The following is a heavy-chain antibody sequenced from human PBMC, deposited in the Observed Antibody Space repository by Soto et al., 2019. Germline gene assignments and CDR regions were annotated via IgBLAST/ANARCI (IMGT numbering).Heavy chain of an antibody. V-gene: IGHV1-46*01. CDR2: TNPNGGST. D-gene: IGHD6-13*01. J-gene: IGHJ4*02. CDR3: ARGLAAGDY. Sequence: QVQLVQSGAEVKKPGASVKLSCKASGYTFTNYYIHWVRQAPGQGLEWMAITNPNGGSTNYAQKFQGRVTLTRDTSTSTVYMDLSSLKSEDTAVYYCARGLAAGDYWGQGTLVTVSS. CDR1: GYTFTNYY.